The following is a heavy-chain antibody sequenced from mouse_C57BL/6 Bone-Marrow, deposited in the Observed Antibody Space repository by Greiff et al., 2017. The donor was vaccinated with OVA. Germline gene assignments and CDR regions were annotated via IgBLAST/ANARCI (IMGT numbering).Heavy chain of an antibody. Sequence: LQESGPELVKPGASVKISCKASGYTFTDYYINWVKQRPGQGLEWIGWIFPGSGSTYYNEKFKGKATLTVDKSSSTAYMLLSSLTSEDSAVYFCARPIYYDYDWFAYWGQGTLVTVSA. CDR2: IFPGSGST. CDR1: GYTFTDYY. V-gene: IGHV1-75*01. CDR3: ARPIYYDYDWFAY. D-gene: IGHD2-4*01. J-gene: IGHJ3*01.